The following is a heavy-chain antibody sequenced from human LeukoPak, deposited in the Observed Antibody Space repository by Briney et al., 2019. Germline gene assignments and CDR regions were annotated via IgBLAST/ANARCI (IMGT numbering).Heavy chain of an antibody. V-gene: IGHV3-53*01. CDR2: IYFGGTT. Sequence: PGGSLRLSCAASGFAVSSNDMTWVRQAPGQGLEWVSVIYFGGTTYYADSVTGRFTISRDNSKNTVYLQMNSLRVEDTAVYYRARGDGVYVYWGQGTLVTVSS. CDR3: ARGDGVYVY. CDR1: GFAVSSND. J-gene: IGHJ4*02. D-gene: IGHD5/OR15-5a*01.